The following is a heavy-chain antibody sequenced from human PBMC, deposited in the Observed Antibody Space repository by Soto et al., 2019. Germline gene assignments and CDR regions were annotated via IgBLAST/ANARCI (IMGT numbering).Heavy chain of an antibody. CDR3: ARDRGGSYEDY. V-gene: IGHV1-3*01. CDR1: GYTFTSYA. D-gene: IGHD1-26*01. Sequence: QVQLVQSGAEVKKPGASVKVSCKASGYTFTSYAMHWVRQAPGQRLEWMGWINAGNGNTKYSQKFQGRVTITRDTSASIAYMELSSLRSEDTAVYYCARDRGGSYEDYWGQGTLVTVSS. J-gene: IGHJ4*02. CDR2: INAGNGNT.